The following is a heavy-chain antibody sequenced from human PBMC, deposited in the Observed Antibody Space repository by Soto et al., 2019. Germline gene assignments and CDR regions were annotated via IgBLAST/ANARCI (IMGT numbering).Heavy chain of an antibody. CDR2: MNPNSGNT. CDR1: GFTFTTYD. V-gene: IGHV1-8*01. D-gene: IGHD3-3*01. Sequence: ASVKVSCKASGFTFTTYDFNWVRQAPGQGLEWMGWMNPNSGNTGYAQKFQGRVTMTRNTSISTAYMELSSLRSEDTAVYYCAGKYDFWTIWGQGTLVTVSS. J-gene: IGHJ4*02. CDR3: AGKYDFWTI.